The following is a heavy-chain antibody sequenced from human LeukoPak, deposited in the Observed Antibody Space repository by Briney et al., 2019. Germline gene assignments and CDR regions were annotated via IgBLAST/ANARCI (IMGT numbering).Heavy chain of an antibody. Sequence: GGSLRLSCPVSGFTVTNDYMNWVRQAPGRGLEWVSIIYSGGSTYYADCVKDRFTISRDSSNNTLFLQMSNLRADDSGLYYCATDVRSSPLGFWGHGTLVTVSS. J-gene: IGHJ4*01. CDR1: GFTVTNDY. V-gene: IGHV3-66*01. CDR3: ATDVRSSPLGF. CDR2: IYSGGST. D-gene: IGHD6-13*01.